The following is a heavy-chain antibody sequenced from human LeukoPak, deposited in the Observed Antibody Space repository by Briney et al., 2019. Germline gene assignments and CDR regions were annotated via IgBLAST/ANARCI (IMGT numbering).Heavy chain of an antibody. V-gene: IGHV4-59*01. J-gene: IGHJ2*01. D-gene: IGHD4-17*01. CDR1: GGSISSYY. CDR2: IYYSGST. Sequence: PSETLSLTCTVSGGSISSYYWSWIRQPPGKGLEWIGHIYYSGSTNFNPSLRSRVTVSVDTSKKQFSLKLISVSAADTAVYYCARARTTVTSGYFDLWGRGTLVTVSS. CDR3: ARARTTVTSGYFDL.